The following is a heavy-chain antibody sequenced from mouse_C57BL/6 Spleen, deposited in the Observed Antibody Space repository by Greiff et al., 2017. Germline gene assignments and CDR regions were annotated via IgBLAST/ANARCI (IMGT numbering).Heavy chain of an antibody. CDR2: IYPGDGDT. CDR3: ARSSYYYGSRDC. D-gene: IGHD1-1*01. V-gene: IGHV1-80*01. J-gene: IGHJ2*01. Sequence: VQLQQSGAELVKPGASVKISCKASGYAFSSYWMNWVKQRPGKGLEWIGQIYPGDGDTNYNGKFKGKATLTADKSSSTAYMQLSSLTSEDSAVYFCARSSYYYGSRDCWGQGTTLTVSS. CDR1: GYAFSSYW.